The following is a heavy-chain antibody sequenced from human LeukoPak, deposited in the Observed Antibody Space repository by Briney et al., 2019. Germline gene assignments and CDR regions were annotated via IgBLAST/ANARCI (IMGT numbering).Heavy chain of an antibody. V-gene: IGHV3-30-3*01. CDR1: GFSFHYYA. J-gene: IGHJ4*02. CDR2: ISYDGANE. D-gene: IGHD3-10*01. CDR3: ARPVDNGSGSYYFPY. Sequence: GGSLRLSCAASGFSFHYYAMHWVRQAPGKGLEWVAVISYDGANEYYADSVKGRLTISRDNSKNTLYMEMSSLRPEDTAVYYCARPVDNGSGSYYFPYWGQGTLVTVSS.